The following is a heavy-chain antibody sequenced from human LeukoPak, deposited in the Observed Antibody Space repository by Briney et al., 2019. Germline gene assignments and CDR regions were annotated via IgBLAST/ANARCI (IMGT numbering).Heavy chain of an antibody. J-gene: IGHJ4*02. CDR1: GFTFSSYE. Sequence: GGSLRLSCAASGFTFSSYEINWVRQAPGKGLEWISYISGSGSTKYYADSVNGRFTISRDNAKNSYLQMNSLRAEDTAVYYCARVASGSYYVLDYWGQVTLVTVSS. V-gene: IGHV3-48*03. D-gene: IGHD1-26*01. CDR2: ISGSGSTK. CDR3: ARVASGSYYVLDY.